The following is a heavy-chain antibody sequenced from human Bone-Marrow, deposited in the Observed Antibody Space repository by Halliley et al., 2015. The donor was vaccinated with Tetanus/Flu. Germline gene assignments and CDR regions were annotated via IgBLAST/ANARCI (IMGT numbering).Heavy chain of an antibody. Sequence: GLAKPSETLSLTCAVYGGSFSGYYWSWIRQPPGKGLEWIGEINHSGSTNYNPSLKSRVTISVDTSKNQFSLKLSSMTAADTAVYYCMLMGTAMVKALDYWGQGTLVTVSS. CDR2: INHSGST. CDR1: GGSFSGYY. D-gene: IGHD5-18*01. J-gene: IGHJ4*02. CDR3: MLMGTAMVKALDY. V-gene: IGHV4-34*01.